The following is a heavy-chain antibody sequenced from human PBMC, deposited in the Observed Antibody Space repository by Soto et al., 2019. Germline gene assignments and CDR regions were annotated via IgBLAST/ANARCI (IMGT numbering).Heavy chain of an antibody. V-gene: IGHV4-31*03. J-gene: IGHJ6*02. D-gene: IGHD3-16*01. Sequence: QVQLQESGPGLVKPSQTLSLACTVSGGSINIGGYFWSWVRQFPGKGLEWIGHLYYNWSTYYNPSLKSRVTISRDTSKNQFSLRLTSVTAADTAVYYCATDEYFGSEINFYYYAMDVWGQGTTVTVSS. CDR1: GGSINIGGYF. CDR2: LYYNWST. CDR3: ATDEYFGSEINFYYYAMDV.